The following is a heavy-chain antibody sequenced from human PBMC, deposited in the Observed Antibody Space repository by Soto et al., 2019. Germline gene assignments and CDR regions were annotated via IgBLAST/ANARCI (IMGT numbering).Heavy chain of an antibody. CDR2: IHRTGST. V-gene: IGHV4-59*01. CDR3: ARESAGSGKNNWLDP. J-gene: IGHJ5*02. Sequence: PSETLSLTCSVSRGSISSYYWSWVRQPPGKGLEWIGFIHRTGSTKYNPSLESRVTISVDTSQNQLSLRLSSVTAADTAVYYCARESAGSGKNNWLDPWGQGILVTVSS. D-gene: IGHD3-10*01. CDR1: RGSISSYY.